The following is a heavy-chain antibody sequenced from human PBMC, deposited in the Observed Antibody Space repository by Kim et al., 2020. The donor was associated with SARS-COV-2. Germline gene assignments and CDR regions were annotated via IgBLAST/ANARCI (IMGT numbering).Heavy chain of an antibody. CDR2: IYYSGST. Sequence: SETLSLTCTVSGGSVSSGSYYWSWIRQPPGKGLEWIGYIYYSGSTNYNPSLKSRVTISVDTSKNQFSLKLSSVTAADTAVYYCARVRGVAGTQFDYWGQGTLVTVSS. J-gene: IGHJ4*02. V-gene: IGHV4-61*01. CDR3: ARVRGVAGTQFDY. D-gene: IGHD6-19*01. CDR1: GGSVSSGSYY.